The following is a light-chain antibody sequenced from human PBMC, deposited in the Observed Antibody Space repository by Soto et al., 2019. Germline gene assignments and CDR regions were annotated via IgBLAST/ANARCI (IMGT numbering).Light chain of an antibody. CDR1: SSDVGGYNY. Sequence: QSALTQPASVSGSPGQSITISCTGTSSDVGGYNYVSWYQQHPDKAPKLIIYEVSNRPSGVSNRFSGSKSGNTASLTISGLQAEDEADNYCSSFTTSTTLEVFGGGTKLTVL. J-gene: IGLJ3*02. CDR2: EVS. CDR3: SSFTTSTTLEV. V-gene: IGLV2-14*01.